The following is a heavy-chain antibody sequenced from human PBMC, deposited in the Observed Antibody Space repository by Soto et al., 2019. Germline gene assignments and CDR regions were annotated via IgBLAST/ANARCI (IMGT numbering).Heavy chain of an antibody. J-gene: IGHJ5*02. V-gene: IGHV1-2*02. CDR2: INPNSGGT. Sequence: ASVKVSCKASGYTFTGYYMHWVRQAPGQGLEWMGWINPNSGGTNYAQKFQGRVTMTRDTSISTAYMELSRLRSDDTAVYYCARTARSGVVSRWFDPWGQGTLVTVSS. CDR1: GYTFTGYY. D-gene: IGHD3-3*01. CDR3: ARTARSGVVSRWFDP.